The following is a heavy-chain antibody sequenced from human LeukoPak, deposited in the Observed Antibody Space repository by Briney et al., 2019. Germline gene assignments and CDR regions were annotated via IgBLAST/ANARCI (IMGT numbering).Heavy chain of an antibody. Sequence: SETLSLTCAVYGGSFSGYYWSWIRQPPGKGLEWIGEINHSGSTNYNPSLKSRVTISVDTSKNQFSLKLSSATAADTAVYYCAIRSDYYGMDVWGQGTTVTVSS. CDR3: AIRSDYYGMDV. J-gene: IGHJ6*02. CDR1: GGSFSGYY. CDR2: INHSGST. V-gene: IGHV4-34*01.